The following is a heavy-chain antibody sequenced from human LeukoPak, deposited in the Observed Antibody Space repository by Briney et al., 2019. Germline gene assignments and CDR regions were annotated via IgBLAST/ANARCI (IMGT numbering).Heavy chain of an antibody. Sequence: GESLKISCKGSGYSFTNSWIGWVRQMPGKGLEWMAIIYPADSDTRYGPSFQGQVTISVDKSITTAYLHWSSVQASDTAMYYCARTPRIAAAGTDYWGQGTLVTVSS. D-gene: IGHD6-13*01. V-gene: IGHV5-51*01. CDR1: GYSFTNSW. CDR3: ARTPRIAAAGTDY. J-gene: IGHJ4*02. CDR2: IYPADSDT.